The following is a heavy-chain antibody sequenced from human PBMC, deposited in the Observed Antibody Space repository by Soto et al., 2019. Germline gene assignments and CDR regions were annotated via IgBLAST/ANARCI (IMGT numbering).Heavy chain of an antibody. CDR2: VYHNGGA. J-gene: IGHJ5*01. Sequence: PSETLALTCTVSGVSIHNSHSFWAWIRKPPGKGLEFLGSVYHNGGAHYNSSLKSRVTISVDTAHNQVSLRMRSLTAADTAVYYCGRVLEGATRHTDPDSWGQGTRVTVSS. CDR1: GVSIHNSHSF. V-gene: IGHV4-39*01. CDR3: GRVLEGATRHTDPDS. D-gene: IGHD1-1*01.